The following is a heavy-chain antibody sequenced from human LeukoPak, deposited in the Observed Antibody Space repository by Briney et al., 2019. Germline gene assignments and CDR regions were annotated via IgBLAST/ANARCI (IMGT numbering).Heavy chain of an antibody. CDR2: INHSGST. CDR3: ATGRYCSRTSCYAVDY. D-gene: IGHD2-2*01. J-gene: IGHJ4*02. CDR1: GESFSGYY. V-gene: IGHV4-34*01. Sequence: SETLSLTCAVYGESFSGYYWSWIRQPPGKGLEWIGEINHSGSTNYNPSLKSRVTISVDTSKNQFSLKLSSVTAADTAVYYCATGRYCSRTSCYAVDYWGQGTLVTVSS.